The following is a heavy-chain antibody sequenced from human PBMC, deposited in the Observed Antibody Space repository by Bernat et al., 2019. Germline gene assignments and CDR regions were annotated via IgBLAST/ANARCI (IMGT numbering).Heavy chain of an antibody. Sequence: EVQLVESGGGLVQPGGSLRLSCAASGFTFSSYAMSWVRQAPGKGLEWVSGISGSGGSTYYADSVKGRFTIPRDNSKNTLYLQMNSLRAEDTAVYYCAKARYNSSWYGVDVWGQGTTVTVSS. D-gene: IGHD6-13*01. CDR1: GFTFSSYA. CDR2: ISGSGGST. V-gene: IGHV3-23*04. CDR3: AKARYNSSWYGVDV. J-gene: IGHJ6*02.